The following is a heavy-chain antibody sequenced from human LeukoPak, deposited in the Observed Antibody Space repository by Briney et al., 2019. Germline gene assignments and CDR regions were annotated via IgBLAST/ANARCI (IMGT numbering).Heavy chain of an antibody. J-gene: IGHJ4*02. V-gene: IGHV3-64*04. CDR2: ITSNGGTT. Sequence: PGGSLRLSCSASGFSFSTYAMHWVRQAPGKGLEYVSAITSNGGTTYYADSVKGRFTISRDNAKNSLYLQMNSLRDEDTAVYYCARSVMVRGVITLFDFWGQGTLVTVSS. CDR1: GFSFSTYA. D-gene: IGHD3-10*01. CDR3: ARSVMVRGVITLFDF.